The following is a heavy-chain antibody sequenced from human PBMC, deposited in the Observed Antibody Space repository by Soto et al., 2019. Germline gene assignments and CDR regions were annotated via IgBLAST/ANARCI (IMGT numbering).Heavy chain of an antibody. CDR1: GFLFGNYA. CDR3: AKEPRLQLAY. Sequence: EVHLLESGGGLVQPGGSLRLSCTASGFLFGNYAMYWVRQAPGKGLEWVSGISGGGDGTNYADSVKGRFTVSRDNSRNTMYLQMNSLRAEDTAVYYCAKEPRLQLAYWGQGALVTVSS. J-gene: IGHJ4*02. D-gene: IGHD4-4*01. CDR2: ISGGGDGT. V-gene: IGHV3-23*01.